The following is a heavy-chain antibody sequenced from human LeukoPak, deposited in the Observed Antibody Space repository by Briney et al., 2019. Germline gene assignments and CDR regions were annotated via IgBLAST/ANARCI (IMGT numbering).Heavy chain of an antibody. CDR3: ARVNDATYYFDY. D-gene: IGHD1-1*01. CDR1: GFTFSSYA. CDR2: ISGSGGST. J-gene: IGHJ4*02. Sequence: GGSLRLSCAASGFTFSSYAMSWVRQAPGKGLEWVSAISGSGGSTYYADSVKGRFTISRDNSKNTLYLQMNSLRAEDTAVYYCARVNDATYYFDYWGQGTLVTVSS. V-gene: IGHV3-23*01.